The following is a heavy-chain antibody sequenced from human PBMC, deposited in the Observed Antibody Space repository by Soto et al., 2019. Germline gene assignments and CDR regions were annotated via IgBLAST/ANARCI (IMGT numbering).Heavy chain of an antibody. Sequence: PGGSLRLSCAASGFTFSSYAMHWVRQAPGKGLEWVAVISYDGSNKYYADSVKGRFTISRDNSKNTLYLQMNSLRAEDTAVYYCARDKAVAGIPFDYWGQGTLVTVSS. CDR3: ARDKAVAGIPFDY. D-gene: IGHD6-19*01. CDR1: GFTFSSYA. J-gene: IGHJ4*02. V-gene: IGHV3-30-3*01. CDR2: ISYDGSNK.